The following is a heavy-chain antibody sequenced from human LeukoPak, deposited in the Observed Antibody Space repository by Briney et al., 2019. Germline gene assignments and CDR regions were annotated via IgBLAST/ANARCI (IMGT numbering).Heavy chain of an antibody. J-gene: IGHJ4*02. V-gene: IGHV3-21*01. CDR2: ITSSSSYI. CDR3: ARPVVAVGFDY. Sequence: GGSLRLSCAASGFTFSTYTMNWVRQAPGKGLEWVSSITSSSSYIYYADSVKGRFTISRDNAKNSLYLQMNSLRVEDTAVYYCARPVVAVGFDYWGQGTLVTVSS. D-gene: IGHD3-22*01. CDR1: GFTFSTYT.